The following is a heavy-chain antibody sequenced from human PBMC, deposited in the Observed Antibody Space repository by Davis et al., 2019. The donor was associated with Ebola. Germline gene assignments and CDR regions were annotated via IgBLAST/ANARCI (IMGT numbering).Heavy chain of an antibody. D-gene: IGHD3-10*01. CDR1: GGSISSYY. J-gene: IGHJ4*02. V-gene: IGHV4-59*08. CDR2: IYYSGST. CDR3: ARENVWFGERALDY. Sequence: SETLSLTCTVSGGSISSYYWSWIRQPPGKGLEWIGYIYYSGSTYYNPSLKSRVTISVDTSKNQFSLKLSPVTAADTAVYYCARENVWFGERALDYWGQGTLVTVSS.